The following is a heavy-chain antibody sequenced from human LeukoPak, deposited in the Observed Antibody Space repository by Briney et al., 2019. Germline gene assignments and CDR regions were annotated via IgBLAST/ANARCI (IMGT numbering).Heavy chain of an antibody. Sequence: GGSLRLSCAASGFTVSSNYMSWVRQAPGKGLEWVSVIYSGGSTYYADSVKGRFTISRHNSKNTLYLQMNSLRAEDTAVYYCARGPSLAPNEYFDYWGQGTLVTVSS. D-gene: IGHD1-1*01. J-gene: IGHJ4*02. V-gene: IGHV3-53*04. CDR1: GFTVSSNY. CDR2: IYSGGST. CDR3: ARGPSLAPNEYFDY.